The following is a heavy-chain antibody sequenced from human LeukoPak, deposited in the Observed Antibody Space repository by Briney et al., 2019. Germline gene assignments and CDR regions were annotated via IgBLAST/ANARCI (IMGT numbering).Heavy chain of an antibody. CDR2: ISGSGGST. J-gene: IGHJ3*02. D-gene: IGHD2-15*01. Sequence: HPGGSLRLSCAASGFTFSSYAMSWVRQAPGKGLEWVSAISGSGGSTYYADSVKGRFTISRDNSKNTLYLQMNSLRAEDTAVYYCAKEYCSGGSCYLSRDACDIWGQGTMVTVSS. CDR1: GFTFSSYA. V-gene: IGHV3-23*01. CDR3: AKEYCSGGSCYLSRDACDI.